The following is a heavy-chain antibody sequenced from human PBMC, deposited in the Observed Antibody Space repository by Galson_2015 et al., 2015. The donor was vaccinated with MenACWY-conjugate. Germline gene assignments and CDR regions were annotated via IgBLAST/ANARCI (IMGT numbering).Heavy chain of an antibody. V-gene: IGHV1-58*01. CDR3: AADSPLDRGVDFDD. J-gene: IGHJ4*02. D-gene: IGHD3-10*01. CDR2: IVVGSDVT. Sequence: SVKVSCKASGYTFSRSTSAVQRVRQARGQRLEWIGWIVVGSDVTSYADKFQDRVTITRDMSTNTVYMELSSLRSEDTAVYFCAADSPLDRGVDFDDWGQGTLVTVSS. CDR1: GYTFSRSTSA.